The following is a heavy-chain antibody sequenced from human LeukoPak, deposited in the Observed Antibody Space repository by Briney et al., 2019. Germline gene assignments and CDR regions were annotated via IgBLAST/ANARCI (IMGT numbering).Heavy chain of an antibody. J-gene: IGHJ4*02. D-gene: IGHD2-2*01. CDR2: IKSKTDGGTT. V-gene: IGHV3-15*01. Sequence: PGGSLRLSCAASGFNFSNAWMSGVRQAPGKGLEWVGRIKSKTDGGTTDYAAPVKGRFTISRDDSKNTLYLQMNSLKTEDTAVYYCTTGYCSSTSCFEAMWGQGTLVTVSS. CDR3: TTGYCSSTSCFEAM. CDR1: GFNFSNAW.